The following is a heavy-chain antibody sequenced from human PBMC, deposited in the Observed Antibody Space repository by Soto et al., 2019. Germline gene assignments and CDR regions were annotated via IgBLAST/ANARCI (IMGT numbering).Heavy chain of an antibody. CDR3: AGDSSSWYNWFDP. Sequence: PSETLSLTCPVSGFYISSGDYYWSWIRQPPGKGLEWIGYIYYSGSTYYNPSLKSRVTISVDTSKNQFSLKLSSVTAADTAVYYCAGDSSSWYNWFDPWGQGTLVTVSS. CDR1: GFYISSGDYY. J-gene: IGHJ5*02. D-gene: IGHD6-13*01. CDR2: IYYSGST. V-gene: IGHV4-30-4*01.